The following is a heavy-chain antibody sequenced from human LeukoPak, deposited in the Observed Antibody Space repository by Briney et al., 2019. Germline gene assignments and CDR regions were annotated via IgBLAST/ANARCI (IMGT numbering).Heavy chain of an antibody. Sequence: GASVKVSCKASGYTFTSYDINWVRQATGQGLEWMGWMNPNSGNTGYAQKFQGRVTMTRNTSISTAYMELSSLRSEDTAVYYCARGSRSSGWLGDWFDPWGQGTLVTVSS. V-gene: IGHV1-8*01. CDR3: ARGSRSSGWLGDWFDP. D-gene: IGHD6-19*01. J-gene: IGHJ5*02. CDR1: GYTFTSYD. CDR2: MNPNSGNT.